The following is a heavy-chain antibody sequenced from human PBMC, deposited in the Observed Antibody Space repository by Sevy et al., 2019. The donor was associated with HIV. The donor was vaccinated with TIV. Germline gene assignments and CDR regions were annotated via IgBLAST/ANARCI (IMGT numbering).Heavy chain of an antibody. Sequence: GGSLRLSCAASGFTFSSYAMHWVRQAPGKGLEWVAVISYDGSNKYYADSVKGRFTISRDNSKNTLYLQMNGLRAEDTAVYYCARDVRRGEAFDIWGQGTMVTVSS. CDR2: ISYDGSNK. CDR1: GFTFSSYA. D-gene: IGHD3-10*01. J-gene: IGHJ3*02. CDR3: ARDVRRGEAFDI. V-gene: IGHV3-30-3*01.